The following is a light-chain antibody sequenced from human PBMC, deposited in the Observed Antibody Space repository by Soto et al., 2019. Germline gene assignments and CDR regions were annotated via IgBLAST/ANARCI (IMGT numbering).Light chain of an antibody. CDR2: GTS. CDR3: QQYDATPRT. J-gene: IGKJ1*01. V-gene: IGKV3-20*01. Sequence: DIVLTQSPGTLSLSPGERSTLSCRASHSVSSNYLAWYQQKVGQAPRLLMYGTSNRAAGIPERFSGSGSGTDFTLTVSRLEPEDFEVYYCQQYDATPRTFGQGTKVDIK. CDR1: HSVSSNY.